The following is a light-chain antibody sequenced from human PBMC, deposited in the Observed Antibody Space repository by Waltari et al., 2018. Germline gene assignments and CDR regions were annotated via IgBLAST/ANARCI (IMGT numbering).Light chain of an antibody. CDR1: QIVSSN. CDR2: GTS. CDR3: QQYNNWPPYT. J-gene: IGKJ2*01. V-gene: IGKV3-15*01. Sequence: EIVMTQSPATLSVSPGDSATLSGRASQIVSSNLAWYQQNPGQPPRLLIYGTSTRAAGVPARFSGSGSGTEFTLTISSLQSEDFAVYYCQQYNNWPPYTFGQGTKLEIK.